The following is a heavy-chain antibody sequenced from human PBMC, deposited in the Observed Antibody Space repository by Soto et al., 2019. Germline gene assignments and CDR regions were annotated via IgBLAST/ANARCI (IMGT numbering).Heavy chain of an antibody. Sequence: KTSETLSLTCTVSGGSISSSSYYWGWIRQPPGKGLEWIGSIYYSGSTYYNPSLKSRVTISVDTSKNQFSLKLSSVTAADTAVYYCARRPRLAVAGTHDYWGQGTLVTVSS. CDR1: GGSISSSSYY. CDR2: IYYSGST. D-gene: IGHD6-19*01. CDR3: ARRPRLAVAGTHDY. J-gene: IGHJ4*02. V-gene: IGHV4-39*01.